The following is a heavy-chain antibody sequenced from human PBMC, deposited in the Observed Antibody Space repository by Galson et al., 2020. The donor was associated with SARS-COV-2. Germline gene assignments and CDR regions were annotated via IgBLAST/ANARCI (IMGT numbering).Heavy chain of an antibody. V-gene: IGHV4-59*11. Sequence: SETLSLTCTVSGGSITSHYWSWIRQPPGKGLEWIGYIYYSGSTNYNPSLKSRVTISIDTSKSHFSLKLSSVTAADTAVYYCATAGYSYGLRFDPWGQGTLVTVSS. D-gene: IGHD5-18*01. CDR1: GGSITSHY. J-gene: IGHJ5*02. CDR2: IYYSGST. CDR3: ATAGYSYGLRFDP.